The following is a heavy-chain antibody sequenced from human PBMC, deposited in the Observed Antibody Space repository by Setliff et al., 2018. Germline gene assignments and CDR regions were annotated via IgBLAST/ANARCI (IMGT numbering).Heavy chain of an antibody. Sequence: ASVKVSCKASGYTFTSYAMHWVRQAPGQRLEWMGWINAGNGNTKYSQKFQGRVTMTRSTSISTAFMELSSLRSEDTAVYYCARVPRGRDDAFDIWGQGTMVTISS. J-gene: IGHJ3*02. CDR2: INAGNGNT. CDR3: ARVPRGRDDAFDI. CDR1: GYTFTSYA. V-gene: IGHV1-3*01.